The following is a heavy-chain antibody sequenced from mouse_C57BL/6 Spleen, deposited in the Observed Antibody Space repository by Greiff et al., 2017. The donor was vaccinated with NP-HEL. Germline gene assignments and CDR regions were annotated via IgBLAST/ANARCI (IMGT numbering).Heavy chain of an antibody. CDR3: ARVGELTGPFAY. V-gene: IGHV1-82*01. J-gene: IGHJ3*01. D-gene: IGHD4-1*01. CDR2: IYPGDGDT. CDR1: GYAFSSSW. Sequence: VQLQESGPELVKPGASVKISCKASGYAFSSSWMNWVKQRPGKGLEWIGRIYPGDGDTNYNGKFKGKATLTADKSSSTAYMQLSSLTSEDSAVYFCARVGELTGPFAYWGQGTLVTVSA.